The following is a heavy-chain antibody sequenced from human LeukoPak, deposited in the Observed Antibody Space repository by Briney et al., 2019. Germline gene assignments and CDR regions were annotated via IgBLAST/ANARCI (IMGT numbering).Heavy chain of an antibody. CDR2: ISAYNGNT. J-gene: IGHJ4*02. V-gene: IGHV1-18*01. Sequence: ASVKVSCKASGYTFTSHGISWVRQAPGQGLEWMGWISAYNGNTNYARKLQGRVTMTTDTSTSTAYMELRSLRSDDTAVYYCARDVPYYDSSGYPLPDYFDYWGQGTLVTVSS. CDR1: GYTFTSHG. CDR3: ARDVPYYDSSGYPLPDYFDY. D-gene: IGHD3-22*01.